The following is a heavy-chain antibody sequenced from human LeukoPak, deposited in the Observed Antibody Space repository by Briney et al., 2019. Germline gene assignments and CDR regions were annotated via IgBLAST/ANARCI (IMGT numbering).Heavy chain of an antibody. CDR2: MNPNSGNT. CDR1: GYTFTSYD. Sequence: GASVKVSCKASGYTFTSYDINWVRQATGQGLEWMGWMNPNSGNTGYAQKFQGRVTITRNTSISTAYMELSSLRSEDTAVYYCARVLDSSGYYVDYWGQGTLVTVSS. J-gene: IGHJ4*02. CDR3: ARVLDSSGYYVDY. V-gene: IGHV1-8*03. D-gene: IGHD3-22*01.